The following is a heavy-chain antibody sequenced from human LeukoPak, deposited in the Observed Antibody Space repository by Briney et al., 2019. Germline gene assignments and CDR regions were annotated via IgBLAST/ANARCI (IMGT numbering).Heavy chain of an antibody. V-gene: IGHV4-34*01. Sequence: SETLSLTCAVYGGSFSGYYWSWIRQPPGKGLEWIGEINHSGSTNYNPSLKSRVTISVDTSKNQFSLELSSVTAADTAVYYCARARSYSGSLYFDYWGQGTLVTVSS. CDR1: GGSFSGYY. CDR3: ARARSYSGSLYFDY. J-gene: IGHJ4*02. CDR2: INHSGST. D-gene: IGHD1-26*01.